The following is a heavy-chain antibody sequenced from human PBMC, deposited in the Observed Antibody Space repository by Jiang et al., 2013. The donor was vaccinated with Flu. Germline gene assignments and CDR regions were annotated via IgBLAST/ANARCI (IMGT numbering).Heavy chain of an antibody. J-gene: IGHJ6*02. CDR1: GSTFSSYG. CDR3: AKAYLPGDTVTTIGYGMDV. D-gene: IGHD4-17*01. CDR2: ISYDGSNK. V-gene: IGHV3-30*18. Sequence: GSTFSSYGMHWVRQAPGKGLEWVAVISYDGSNKYYADSVKGRFTISRDNSKNTLYLQMNSLRAEDTAVYYCAKAYLPGDTVTTIGYGMDVWGQGTTVTVSS.